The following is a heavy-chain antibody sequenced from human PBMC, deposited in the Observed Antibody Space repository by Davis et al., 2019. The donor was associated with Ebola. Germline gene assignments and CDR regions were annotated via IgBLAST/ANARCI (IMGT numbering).Heavy chain of an antibody. Sequence: MPSETLSLTCTVSGASISSYYWSWIRQPPGKGLEWIGNIYYSGSTNYNPSLKSRVTISVDTSKNQFSLKQSSVTAADTAVYYCARAYSNYAPYYYGMDVWGQGTTVTVSS. V-gene: IGHV4-59*08. CDR2: IYYSGST. CDR3: ARAYSNYAPYYYGMDV. D-gene: IGHD4-11*01. CDR1: GASISSYY. J-gene: IGHJ6*02.